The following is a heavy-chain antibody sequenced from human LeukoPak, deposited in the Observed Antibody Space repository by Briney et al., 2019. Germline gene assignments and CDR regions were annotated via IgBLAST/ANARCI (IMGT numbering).Heavy chain of an antibody. V-gene: IGHV3-23*01. CDR1: GFTFRSFA. Sequence: GGSLRLSCAASGFTFRSFAMSWLRQAPGKGLEWVSVISGNGGSTHYVVSVKVRFSVYRDNSKNTLYLQMTRLRDEDTAVYYCAKDAYYYDSSRYYLYYYYYGMDVWGQGTTVTVSS. J-gene: IGHJ6*02. CDR2: ISGNGGST. D-gene: IGHD3-22*01. CDR3: AKDAYYYDSSRYYLYYYYYGMDV.